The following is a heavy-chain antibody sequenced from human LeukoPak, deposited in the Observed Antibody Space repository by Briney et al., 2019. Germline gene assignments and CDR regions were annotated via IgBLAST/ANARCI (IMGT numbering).Heavy chain of an antibody. CDR1: GGSVSSGSYY. CDR3: ARLGCSSTSCYDYYGMDV. Sequence: PSETLSLTCTVSGGSVSSGSYYWSWIRQPPGKGLEWIGYIYYSGSTNYNPSPKSRVTISVDTSKNQFSLKLSSVTAADTAVYYCARLGCSSTSCYDYYGMDVWGKGTTVTVSS. J-gene: IGHJ6*04. V-gene: IGHV4-61*01. D-gene: IGHD2-2*01. CDR2: IYYSGST.